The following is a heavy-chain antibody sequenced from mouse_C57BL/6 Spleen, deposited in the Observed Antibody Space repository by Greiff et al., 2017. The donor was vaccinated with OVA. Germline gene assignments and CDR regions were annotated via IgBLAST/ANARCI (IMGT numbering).Heavy chain of an antibody. CDR2: IYPGSGST. D-gene: IGHD2-3*01. CDR3: ARWGGYYVDYAMDY. CDR1: GYTFTSYW. Sequence: VQLQQPGAELVKPGASVKMSCKASGYTFTSYWITWVKQRPGQGLEWIGDIYPGSGSTNYNEKFKSKATLTVDTSSSTAYMQLSSLTSEDSAVYYCARWGGYYVDYAMDYWGQGTSVTVSS. J-gene: IGHJ4*01. V-gene: IGHV1-55*01.